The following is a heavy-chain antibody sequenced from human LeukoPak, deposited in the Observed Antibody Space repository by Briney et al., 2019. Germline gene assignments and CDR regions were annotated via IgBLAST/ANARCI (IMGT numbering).Heavy chain of an antibody. J-gene: IGHJ5*02. CDR3: ARALPGPTVKGYWFDP. CDR1: GGSFSGYY. Sequence: SETLSLTCAVYGGSFSGYYWSWIRQPPGKGLEWIGEINHSGSTNYNPSLKSRVTISVDTSKNQFSLKLSSVTAADTAVYYCARALPGPTVKGYWFDPWGQGTLVTVSS. D-gene: IGHD4-11*01. CDR2: INHSGST. V-gene: IGHV4-34*01.